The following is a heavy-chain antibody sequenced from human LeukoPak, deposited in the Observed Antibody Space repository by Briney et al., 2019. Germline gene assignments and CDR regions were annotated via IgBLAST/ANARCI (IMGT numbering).Heavy chain of an antibody. J-gene: IGHJ4*02. D-gene: IGHD2-2*01. Sequence: ASVKVPCKASGYTFTSYYMHWVRQAPGQGLEWMGIINPSGGSTSYAQKFRGRVTMTRDTSTSTVYMELSSLRSEDTAVYYCARDRYCSSTSCSTLDYWGQGTLVTVSS. CDR2: INPSGGST. CDR1: GYTFTSYY. V-gene: IGHV1-46*01. CDR3: ARDRYCSSTSCSTLDY.